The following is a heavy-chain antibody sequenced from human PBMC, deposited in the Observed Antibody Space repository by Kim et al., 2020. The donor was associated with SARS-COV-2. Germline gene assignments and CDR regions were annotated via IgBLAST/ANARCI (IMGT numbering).Heavy chain of an antibody. CDR3: ATVHYYYGMDV. V-gene: IGHV4-4*02. J-gene: IGHJ6*02. D-gene: IGHD4-17*01. Sequence: TNNSPSLRGRVTIAVDKSKTQISLKLGSVTAADTAVYYCATVHYYYGMDVWGQGTTVTVSS. CDR2: T.